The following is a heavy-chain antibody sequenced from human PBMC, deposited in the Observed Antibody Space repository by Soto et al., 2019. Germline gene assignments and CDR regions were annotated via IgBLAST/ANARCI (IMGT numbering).Heavy chain of an antibody. CDR2: IKSKTDGGTT. J-gene: IGHJ4*02. V-gene: IGHV3-15*01. CDR3: TTFIGYCSSTSCPTIDY. CDR1: GFTFSNAW. D-gene: IGHD2-2*01. Sequence: GGSLRLSCAASGFTFSNAWMSWVRQAPGKGLEWVGRIKSKTDGGTTDYAAPVKCRFTISRDDSKNTLYLQMNSLKTEDTAVYYCTTFIGYCSSTSCPTIDYWGQGTLVTVSS.